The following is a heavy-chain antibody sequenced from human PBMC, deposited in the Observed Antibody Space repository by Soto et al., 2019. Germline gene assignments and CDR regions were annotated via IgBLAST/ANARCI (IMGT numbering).Heavy chain of an antibody. CDR2: SYYSGST. CDR3: ARKSRSSGSCFDS. CDR1: GGSISSYY. V-gene: IGHV4-59*08. J-gene: IGHJ4*01. D-gene: IGHD3-10*01. Sequence: SETLSLTCSVYGGSISSYYWSWIRQPPGKGLEWIGYSYYSGSTNYNPSLKSRVTISVDRSKNQFSLRLSSVTAADTAVYYCARKSRSSGSCFDSWGHGTLVTVSS.